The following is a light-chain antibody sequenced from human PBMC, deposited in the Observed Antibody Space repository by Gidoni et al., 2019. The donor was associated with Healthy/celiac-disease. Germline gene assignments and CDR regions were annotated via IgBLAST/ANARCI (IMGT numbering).Light chain of an antibody. CDR3: QQYNNWPPIT. J-gene: IGKJ5*01. V-gene: IGKV3-15*01. Sequence: EIVMTQSPATLSVSPGARATLSCRASQSVSSSLPWYQQKPGQAPRLLIYGASTMATGIPARLSGSGSGTEFTLTISSLQSEDFAVYYCQQYNNWPPITFGQGTRLEIK. CDR2: GAS. CDR1: QSVSSS.